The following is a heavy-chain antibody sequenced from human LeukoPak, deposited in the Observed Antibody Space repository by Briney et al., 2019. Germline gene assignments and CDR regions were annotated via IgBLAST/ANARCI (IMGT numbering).Heavy chain of an antibody. Sequence: PGGSLRLSCAASGFTFSSYAMSWVRQAPGKGLEWVSAISGSGGSTYYADSVKGRFTISRDNSKNTLYLQMNSLRAEDTAVYYCARTTENWGYYYYGMDVWGQGTTVTVSS. D-gene: IGHD1-7*01. CDR3: ARTTENWGYYYYGMDV. CDR2: ISGSGGST. J-gene: IGHJ6*02. V-gene: IGHV3-23*01. CDR1: GFTFSSYA.